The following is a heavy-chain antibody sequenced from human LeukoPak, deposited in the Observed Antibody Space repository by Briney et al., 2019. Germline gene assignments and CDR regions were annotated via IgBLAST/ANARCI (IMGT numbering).Heavy chain of an antibody. CDR3: ASEYKYDSSGANAFDI. D-gene: IGHD3-22*01. J-gene: IGHJ3*02. V-gene: IGHV1-2*02. CDR1: GYTFTGSY. CDR2: INPNSGGT. Sequence: ASVKVSCKASGYTFTGSYMHWVRQAPGQGLEGMGWINPNSGGTNYAQKFQGRVTMIRDTSSSTAYMELSSLRSADTAVYYRASEYKYDSSGANAFDIWGQGTMVTVSS.